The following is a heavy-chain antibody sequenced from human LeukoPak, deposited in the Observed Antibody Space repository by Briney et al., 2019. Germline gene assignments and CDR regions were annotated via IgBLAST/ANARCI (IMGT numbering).Heavy chain of an antibody. J-gene: IGHJ4*02. CDR3: AKFMNTAGNY. Sequence: GGSLRLSCAASGFTFSSYGMHWVRQAPGKGLEWVAVISYDGSNKYYADSVKGRFTISRDNSKYTLYLQMNSLRAEDTAVYYCAKFMNTAGNYWGQGTLVTVSS. CDR2: ISYDGSNK. V-gene: IGHV3-30*18. D-gene: IGHD5-18*01. CDR1: GFTFSSYG.